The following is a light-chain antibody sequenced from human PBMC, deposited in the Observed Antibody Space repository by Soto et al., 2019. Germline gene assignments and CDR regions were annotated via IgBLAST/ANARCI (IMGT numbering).Light chain of an antibody. V-gene: IGLV2-8*01. CDR3: AAWDDSLSGHVV. CDR1: SSDVGGYNY. Sequence: QSALTQPPSASGAPGQSVTISCTGTSSDVGGYNYVSWYQQYPGRAPKLMIYEVTKRPSGVPDRFSGSKSGTSASLAISGLRSEDEADYYCAAWDDSLSGHVVFGGGTKLTVL. CDR2: EVT. J-gene: IGLJ2*01.